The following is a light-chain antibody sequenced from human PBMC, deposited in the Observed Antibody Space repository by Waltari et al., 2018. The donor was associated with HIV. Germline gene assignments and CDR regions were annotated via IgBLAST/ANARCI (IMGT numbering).Light chain of an antibody. CDR2: TAS. V-gene: IGKV3-20*01. CDR3: QQYGSSPRT. CDR1: QSVSSSY. J-gene: IGKJ1*01. Sequence: EIVLTQSPGTLSLSPGERATLSCRASQSVSSSYLAWYQQKPGQAPRLLIITASTSATGIPDWFSGRGSGTDFTRTISRLEPEDFAVYYWQQYGSSPRTFGQGTKVEIK.